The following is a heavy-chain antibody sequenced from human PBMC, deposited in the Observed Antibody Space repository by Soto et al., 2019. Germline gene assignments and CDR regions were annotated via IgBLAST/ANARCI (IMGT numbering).Heavy chain of an antibody. D-gene: IGHD6-13*01. CDR2: INPSGGST. V-gene: IGHV1-46*01. CDR3: ARGGSSWRLDY. CDR1: GYTFTSYY. J-gene: IGHJ4*02. Sequence: QVQLVQSGAEVKKPGASVKVSCKASGYTFTSYYMHWVRQAPGQGLEWMGIINPSGGSTSYAQKFQGSVTMTRDTSTSTVYMEMSSLRSEDTAVYYCARGGSSWRLDYWGQGTLVTVSS.